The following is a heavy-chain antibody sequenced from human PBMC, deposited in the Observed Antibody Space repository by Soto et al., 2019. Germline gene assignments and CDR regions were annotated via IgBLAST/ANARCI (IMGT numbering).Heavy chain of an antibody. V-gene: IGHV3-33*01. Sequence: QVQLVESGGGVVQPGRSLRLSCAASGFTFSSYVMHWVRQAPGKGLDWVALIWYDGSNKYYADSVKGRFTISRDNSKNTLDLQINSLRAEDTAVYFCARYSVYSVSYLDIWGQGILVTVSS. D-gene: IGHD2-21*01. CDR1: GFTFSSYV. CDR2: IWYDGSNK. J-gene: IGHJ4*02. CDR3: ARYSVYSVSYLDI.